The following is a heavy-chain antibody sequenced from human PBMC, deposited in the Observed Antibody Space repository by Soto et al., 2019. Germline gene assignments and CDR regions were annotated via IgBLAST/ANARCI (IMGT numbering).Heavy chain of an antibody. D-gene: IGHD6-19*01. V-gene: IGHV1-18*01. J-gene: IGHJ4*02. CDR1: GFTFSNFG. CDR3: ARAGFGSGWYVAY. CDR2: ISGSDGNT. Sequence: QVLLVQSGGEVKKPGASVKVSCKTSGFTFSNFGISWVRQAPGQGLEWMGWISGSDGNTKSAQKFQDRLTMTTDTSTRTAYMEPRSLRSDDTAVYYCARAGFGSGWYVAYWGPGTLVTVSS.